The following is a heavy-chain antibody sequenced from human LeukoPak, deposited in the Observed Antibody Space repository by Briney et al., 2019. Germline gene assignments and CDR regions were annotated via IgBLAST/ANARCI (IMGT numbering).Heavy chain of an antibody. J-gene: IGHJ6*02. CDR2: IYYSGST. D-gene: IGHD3-10*01. CDR3: ARPYGSGSSYGMDV. CDR1: GGSISSSSYY. V-gene: IGHV4-39*01. Sequence: SETLSLTCTVSGGSISSSSYYWGWIRQSPGKGLEWIGSIYYSGSTYYNPSLKSRVTISVDTSKNQFSLKLSSVTAADTAVYYCARPYGSGSSYGMDVWGQGTTVTVSS.